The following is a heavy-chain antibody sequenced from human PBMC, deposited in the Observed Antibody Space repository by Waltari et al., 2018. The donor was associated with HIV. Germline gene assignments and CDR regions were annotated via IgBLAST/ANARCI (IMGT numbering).Heavy chain of an antibody. Sequence: QQWGPGLLMPSETLSLTCAVYDGGSFRAYYWTGRRQSPWSGLEWIGEIDHSGGTNYNPSLKSRVTISVDTSKNQFSLKLTSVTAADMGLYYCARGPHTSIFGVVKYFQPWGQGTLVTVSS. D-gene: IGHD3-3*01. CDR2: IDHSGGT. CDR1: DGGSFRAYY. V-gene: IGHV4-34*02. CDR3: ARGPHTSIFGVVKYFQP. J-gene: IGHJ1*01.